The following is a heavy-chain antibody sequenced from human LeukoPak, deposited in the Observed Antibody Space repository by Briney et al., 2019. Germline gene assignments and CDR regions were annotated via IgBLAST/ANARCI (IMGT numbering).Heavy chain of an antibody. J-gene: IGHJ4*02. Sequence: PPEALSLTCTVSGGSISSGDYYWSWIRQPPGKGLEWIGYIYYSGSTYYNPSLKSRVTISVDTSKNQFSLKLSSVTAADTAVYYCASSMVRGVIFDYWGQGTLVTVSS. CDR1: GGSISSGDYY. CDR3: ASSMVRGVIFDY. V-gene: IGHV4-30-4*01. D-gene: IGHD3-10*01. CDR2: IYYSGST.